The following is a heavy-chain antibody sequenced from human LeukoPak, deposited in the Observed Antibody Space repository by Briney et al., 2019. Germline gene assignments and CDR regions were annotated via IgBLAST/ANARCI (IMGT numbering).Heavy chain of an antibody. CDR1: GSSISNYY. V-gene: IGHV4-4*07. Sequence: AETLSLTCIVSGSSISNYYWSWIRQPAGKGLEWIGRIYSSGSTNYNPSLKSRVTMSLDTSKNQFSLKLSSVTAADTAVYYCARAAHSGSLAPFDYWGQGTLVTVSS. J-gene: IGHJ4*02. CDR3: ARAAHSGSLAPFDY. D-gene: IGHD1-26*01. CDR2: IYSSGST.